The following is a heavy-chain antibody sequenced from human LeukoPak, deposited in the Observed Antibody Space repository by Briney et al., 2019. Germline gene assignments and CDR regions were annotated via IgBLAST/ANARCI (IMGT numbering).Heavy chain of an antibody. D-gene: IGHD6-19*01. V-gene: IGHV1-2*02. CDR2: INPNSGGT. Sequence: ASMKVSCKASGYTFTDYYMHWVRQAPGQGLEWMGWINPNSGGTNYAQKFQGRVTMTRDTSISTAYMELSRLRSDDTAVYYCARVQIRSAWSFSFYYFDYWGQGTLVTVSS. J-gene: IGHJ4*02. CDR3: ARVQIRSAWSFSFYYFDY. CDR1: GYTFTDYY.